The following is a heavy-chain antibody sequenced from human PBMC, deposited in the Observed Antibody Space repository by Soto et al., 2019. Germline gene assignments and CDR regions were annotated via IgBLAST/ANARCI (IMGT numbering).Heavy chain of an antibody. D-gene: IGHD3-10*01. V-gene: IGHV3-23*01. Sequence: GGSLTLSCAASGFTFTSYAMSWVRQPPGKGLEWVSAISGSGGSTYYPASVKGRFTISRDNSKNTLYLQMNSLRAEDTAVYCCANGSRFDPWGQGTLVTVSS. CDR2: ISGSGGST. CDR1: GFTFTSYA. J-gene: IGHJ5*02. CDR3: ANGSRFDP.